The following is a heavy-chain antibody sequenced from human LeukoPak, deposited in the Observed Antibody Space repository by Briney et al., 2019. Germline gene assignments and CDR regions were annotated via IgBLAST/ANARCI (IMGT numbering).Heavy chain of an antibody. V-gene: IGHV4-34*01. D-gene: IGHD2-8*01. CDR1: GGSFSGYY. CDR2: INHSGST. CDR3: ARGRMGRRRFDY. J-gene: IGHJ4*02. Sequence: NTSETLSLTCAVYGGSFSGYYWSWIRQPPGKGLEWIGEINHSGSTNYNPSLKSRVTISVDTSKNQFSLKLSSVTAADTAVYYCARGRMGRRRFDYWGQGTLVTVSS.